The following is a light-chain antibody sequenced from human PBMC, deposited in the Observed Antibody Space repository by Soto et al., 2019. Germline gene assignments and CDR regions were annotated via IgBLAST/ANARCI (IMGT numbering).Light chain of an antibody. CDR2: DAS. V-gene: IGKV1-12*01. CDR1: QGISNW. CDR3: QQTNTFLALT. Sequence: DIQMTQSPSSVSASVGDRVTISCRASQGISNWLACYQQKPGKAPKLLIYDASSLQSGVPSRFSGSGSGTDFTLTFSSLQPEDFATYYCQQTNTFLALTFGGGTKVEIK. J-gene: IGKJ4*01.